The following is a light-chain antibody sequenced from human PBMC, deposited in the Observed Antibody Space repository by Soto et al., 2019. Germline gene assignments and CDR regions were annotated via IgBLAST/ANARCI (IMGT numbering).Light chain of an antibody. CDR1: SNDIGGYNL. Sequence: QSALTQPASVSGSPGQSITISCTGTSNDIGGYNLVSWYQHHSGKAPKLIIYEINKRPSGVSDRFSGSKSGNSASLTISALQSGDEADYSCSSFAGGATFVFGGGTKLTVL. CDR2: EIN. CDR3: SSFAGGATFV. J-gene: IGLJ2*01. V-gene: IGLV2-23*02.